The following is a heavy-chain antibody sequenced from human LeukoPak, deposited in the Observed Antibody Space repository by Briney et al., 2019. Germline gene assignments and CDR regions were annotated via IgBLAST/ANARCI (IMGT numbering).Heavy chain of an antibody. CDR2: TSYDGHNK. V-gene: IGHV3-30-3*02. Sequence: PGGSLRLSCAASGFTFSSYAMHWVRQAPGKGLQWVAVTSYDGHNKYYADSVRGRFSISRDNSKNTLYLEMNSLRVDDTAVYYCAKSSYYDSSGYYREYYFDYWGQGTLVTVSS. CDR3: AKSSYYDSSGYYREYYFDY. J-gene: IGHJ4*02. CDR1: GFTFSSYA. D-gene: IGHD3-22*01.